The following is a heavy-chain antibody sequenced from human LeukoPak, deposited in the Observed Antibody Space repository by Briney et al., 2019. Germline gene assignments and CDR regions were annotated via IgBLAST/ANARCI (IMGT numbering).Heavy chain of an antibody. CDR1: GYTFTSFG. CDR2: ISAYNGNT. V-gene: IGHV1-18*01. CDR3: ARDSTNYYDSSGYYGPYYYYGMDV. D-gene: IGHD3-22*01. Sequence: GASVKVFCKASGYTFTSFGISWVRQAPGQGLEWIGWISAYNGNTNYAQKLQGRVTMTTDTSTSTAYMELRSLRSDDTAVYYCARDSTNYYDSSGYYGPYYYYGMDVWGQGTTVTVSS. J-gene: IGHJ6*02.